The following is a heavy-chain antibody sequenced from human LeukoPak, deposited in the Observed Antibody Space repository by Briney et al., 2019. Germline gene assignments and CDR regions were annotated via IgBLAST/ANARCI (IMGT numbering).Heavy chain of an antibody. V-gene: IGHV1-69*05. CDR3: ARTPTYQLLSFHYMDV. CDR1: GGTFSSYA. J-gene: IGHJ6*03. CDR2: IIPIFGTA. D-gene: IGHD2-2*01. Sequence: SVKVSCKASGGTFSSYAISWVRQAPGQGLEWMGRIIPIFGTANYAQKFQGRVTITTNESTSTAYMELSSLRSEDTAVYYCARTPTYQLLSFHYMDVWGKGTTVTVSS.